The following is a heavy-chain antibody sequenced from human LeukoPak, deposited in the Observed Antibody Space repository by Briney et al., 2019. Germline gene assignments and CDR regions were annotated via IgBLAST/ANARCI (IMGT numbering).Heavy chain of an antibody. CDR2: FDPEDGET. D-gene: IGHD6-19*01. CDR3: ATDPIAVAGTEIDY. CDR1: GYTLTELS. V-gene: IGHV1-24*01. J-gene: IGHJ4*02. Sequence: ASVKVSCKVSGYTLTELSMHWVRQAPGKGLEWMVGFDPEDGETIYAPKFQGRVTMTEDTSTDTAYMELSSLRSEDTAVYYCATDPIAVAGTEIDYWGQGTLVTVSS.